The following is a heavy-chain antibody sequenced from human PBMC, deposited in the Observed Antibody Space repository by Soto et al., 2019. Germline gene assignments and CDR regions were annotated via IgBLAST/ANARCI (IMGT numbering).Heavy chain of an antibody. J-gene: IGHJ4*02. D-gene: IGHD2-21*02. V-gene: IGHV3-23*01. CDR1: GFTFSSYA. Sequence: EVQLLESGGGLSQPGGSLRLSCVASGFTFSSYAMTWVRQAPGKALEWVSAISGRGRGTYYADSVQGRFTISRANTRNTVYLQMHSLRAEDTAVYFSAMDPLLGGNYYFFYFEYWGQGAVVTVSS. CDR3: AMDPLLGGNYYFFYFEY. CDR2: ISGRGRGT.